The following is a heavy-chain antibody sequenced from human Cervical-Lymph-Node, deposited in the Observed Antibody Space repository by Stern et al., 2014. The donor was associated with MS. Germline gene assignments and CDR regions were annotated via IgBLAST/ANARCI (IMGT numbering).Heavy chain of an antibody. Sequence: VQLVQSGGGLVKPGGSLRLSCVVSGFNFSDYSISWIRQAPGKGLELVSFISSSGATISYADSVQGRFSISTDNTKNSLGLQMNSLRPEETAVYYCARSGSYPPRDGMDVWGQGTTVTVS. CDR1: GFNFSDYS. CDR3: ARSGSYPPRDGMDV. CDR2: ISSSGATI. D-gene: IGHD1-26*01. V-gene: IGHV3-11*01. J-gene: IGHJ6*02.